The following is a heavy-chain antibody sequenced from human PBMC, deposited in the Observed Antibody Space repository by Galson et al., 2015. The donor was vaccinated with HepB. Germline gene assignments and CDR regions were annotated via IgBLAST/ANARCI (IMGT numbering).Heavy chain of an antibody. D-gene: IGHD2-21*02. CDR1: GFTFGDYA. CDR3: TRARATVPRYYYYYYMDV. J-gene: IGHJ6*03. CDR2: IRSKAYGGTT. Sequence: SLRLSCAASGFTFGDYAMSWFRQAPGKGLEWVGFIRSKAYGGTTEYAASVKGRFTISRDDSKSIAYLQMNSLKTEDTAVYYCTRARATVPRYYYYYYMDVWGEGTTVTVSS. V-gene: IGHV3-49*03.